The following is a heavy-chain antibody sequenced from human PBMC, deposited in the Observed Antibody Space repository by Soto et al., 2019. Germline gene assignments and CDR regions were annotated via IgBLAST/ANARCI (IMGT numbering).Heavy chain of an antibody. CDR1: GFTFSTYS. D-gene: IGHD2-21*02. Sequence: GGSLRLSCAASGFTFSTYSMNWVRQAPGKGLEWVSSITSSDGYIHYTDSVKGRFTISRDNAKNSLYLQMNSLRAEDTAVYYCARESDREVTAILGYWGQGTLVTVSS. J-gene: IGHJ4*02. CDR2: ITSSDGYI. V-gene: IGHV3-21*04. CDR3: ARESDREVTAILGY.